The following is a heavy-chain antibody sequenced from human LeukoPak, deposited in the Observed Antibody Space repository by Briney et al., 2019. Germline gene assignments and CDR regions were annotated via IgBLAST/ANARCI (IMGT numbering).Heavy chain of an antibody. V-gene: IGHV4-59*08. Sequence: PSETLSLTCTVSGDSISSYYWSWIWQPPGKGLEWIGYIYSSGNTNDNPSLKIRVTLSIDTSKNQFSLKLSSVTAAVTAVYYCASSAAARYGLWYFDLWGRGTLVTVSS. D-gene: IGHD6-13*01. CDR1: GDSISSYY. CDR2: IYSSGNT. J-gene: IGHJ2*01. CDR3: ASSAAARYGLWYFDL.